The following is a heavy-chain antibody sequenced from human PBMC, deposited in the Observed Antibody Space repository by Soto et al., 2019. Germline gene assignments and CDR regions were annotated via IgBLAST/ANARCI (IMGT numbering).Heavy chain of an antibody. Sequence: EVQLVESGGGLVQPGGSLRLSCAVSGFTVSGHYMSWVRQAPGKGLEWVSVIYSGGSTYYANSVTGRFTISRDNSRKTVYLQMNSLRAEDTAVYYCARDRTISDYRSSGALGLWGQGTLVSVSS. V-gene: IGHV3-66*01. CDR1: GFTVSGHY. J-gene: IGHJ4*02. CDR3: ARDRTISDYRSSGALGL. D-gene: IGHD6-6*01. CDR2: IYSGGST.